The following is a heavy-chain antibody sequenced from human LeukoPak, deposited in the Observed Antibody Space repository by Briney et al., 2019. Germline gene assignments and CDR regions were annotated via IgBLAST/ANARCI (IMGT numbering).Heavy chain of an antibody. CDR1: GGSFSGYY. CDR3: ARGRYCSSTSCYYYYYYCMDV. CDR2: INHSGST. D-gene: IGHD2-2*01. J-gene: IGHJ6*02. Sequence: SETLSLTCAVYGGSFSGYYWSWIRQPPGKGLEWIGEINHSGSTNYNPSLKSRVTISVDTSKNQFSLKLSSVTAADTAVYYCARGRYCSSTSCYYYYYYCMDVWGQGTTVTVSS. V-gene: IGHV4-34*01.